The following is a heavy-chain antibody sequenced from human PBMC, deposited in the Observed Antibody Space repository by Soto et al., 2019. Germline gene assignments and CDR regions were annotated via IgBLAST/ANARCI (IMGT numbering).Heavy chain of an antibody. D-gene: IGHD6-13*01. CDR1: GGTFSSYT. J-gene: IGHJ4*02. CDR2: IIPILGIA. V-gene: IGHV1-69*02. CDR3: ARAVGIAAAQPDY. Sequence: ASVKVSCKASGGTFSSYTISWVRQAPGQGLEWMGRIIPILGIANYAQKFQGRVTITADKSTSTAYMELSSLRSEDTAVYYCARAVGIAAAQPDYWGQGTLVTVSS.